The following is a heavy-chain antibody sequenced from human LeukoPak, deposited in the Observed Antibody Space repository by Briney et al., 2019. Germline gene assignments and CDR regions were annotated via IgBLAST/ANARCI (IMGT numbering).Heavy chain of an antibody. V-gene: IGHV3-66*01. CDR1: GFTVSSNY. Sequence: GGSLRLSCAASGFTVSSNYMSWVRQAPGKGLEWVSVIYSGGSTYYADSVKGRFTISRDNSKNTLYLQMNSLRAEDTAVYYCARDSRASGYNDYWGQGTLVTVSS. J-gene: IGHJ4*02. CDR2: IYSGGST. D-gene: IGHD3-22*01. CDR3: ARDSRASGYNDY.